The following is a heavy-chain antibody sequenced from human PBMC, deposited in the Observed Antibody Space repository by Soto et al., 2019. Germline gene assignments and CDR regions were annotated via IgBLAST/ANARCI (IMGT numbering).Heavy chain of an antibody. V-gene: IGHV3-7*01. D-gene: IGHD2-2*01. CDR1: GFTFSSYW. CDR3: ARDSSTSPPAYDY. CDR2: IKQDGSEK. J-gene: IGHJ4*02. Sequence: GGSLRLSCAASGFTFSSYWMSWVRQAPGKGLEWVANIKQDGSEKYYVDSVKGRFTISRDNAKNSLYLQMNSLRAEDTAVYYCARDSSTSPPAYDYWGQGTLVTVSS.